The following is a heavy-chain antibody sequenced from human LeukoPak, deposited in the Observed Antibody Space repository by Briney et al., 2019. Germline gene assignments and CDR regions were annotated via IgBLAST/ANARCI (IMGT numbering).Heavy chain of an antibody. J-gene: IGHJ1*01. CDR1: GGTFSSCA. CDR2: IIPIFGTA. Sequence: AASVKVSCKASGGTFSSCAISWVRQAPGQGLEWMGGIIPIFGTANYAQKFQGRVTITADKSTSTAYMELSSLRSEDTAVYYCARGPQWLPQGQYFQHWGQGTLVTVSS. CDR3: ARGPQWLPQGQYFQH. V-gene: IGHV1-69*06. D-gene: IGHD6-19*01.